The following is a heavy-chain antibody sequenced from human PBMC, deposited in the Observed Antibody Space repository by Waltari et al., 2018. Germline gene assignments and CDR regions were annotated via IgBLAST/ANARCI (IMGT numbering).Heavy chain of an antibody. V-gene: IGHV4-34*01. CDR2: INHSGNT. Sequence: QVQLQQWGAGLLKPSETLSLTCAVYGGSFSGYYWSWIRQPPGKGLEWIGEINHSGNTNYNPSLKRRVTISVDTSKNQFSLKLSSVTAADTAVYYCARGTAMGHFDYWGQGTLVTVSS. CDR1: GGSFSGYY. J-gene: IGHJ4*02. D-gene: IGHD5-18*01. CDR3: ARGTAMGHFDY.